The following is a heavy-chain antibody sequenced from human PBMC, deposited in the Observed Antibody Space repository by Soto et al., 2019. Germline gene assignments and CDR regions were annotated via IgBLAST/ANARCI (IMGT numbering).Heavy chain of an antibody. J-gene: IGHJ5*02. CDR3: ARDGNGSGSYYWFDP. V-gene: IGHV4-34*01. CDR2: INHSGST. Sequence: SETLSLTGAVYGKSFSGYYWSWIRQPPGKGLEWIGEINHSGSTNYNPSLKSRVTISVDTSKNQFSLKLSSVTAADTAVYYCARDGNGSGSYYWFDPWGQGTLVTGSS. CDR1: GKSFSGYY. D-gene: IGHD3-10*01.